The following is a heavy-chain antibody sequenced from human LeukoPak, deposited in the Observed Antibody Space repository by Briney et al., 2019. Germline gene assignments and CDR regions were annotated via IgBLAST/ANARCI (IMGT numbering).Heavy chain of an antibody. CDR2: IYSGGST. Sequence: GGSLRLSCAASGFTVSSNYMSWVRQAPGKGLEWVSVIYSGGSTYYADSVKGRFTISRDNSKNTLYLQMNSLRAEDTAVYYCARVGSYDFWSGYYTWDAFDIWGQGTMVTVSS. J-gene: IGHJ3*02. D-gene: IGHD3-3*01. CDR1: GFTVSSNY. V-gene: IGHV3-53*01. CDR3: ARVGSYDFWSGYYTWDAFDI.